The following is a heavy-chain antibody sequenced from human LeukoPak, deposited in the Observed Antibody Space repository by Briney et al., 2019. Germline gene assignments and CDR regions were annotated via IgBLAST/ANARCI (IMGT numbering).Heavy chain of an antibody. D-gene: IGHD1-26*01. CDR3: ARDRTVGATPIFDY. CDR2: ISNSDNSI. V-gene: IGHV3-11*01. Sequence: GGSLRLSCAASGFIFSDYYMSWIRQAPGKGLEWVSYISNSDNSIYYADSVKGRFTISRDNAKNSLYLQMNTLRAEDTAVYYCARDRTVGATPIFDYWGQGTLVTVSS. J-gene: IGHJ4*02. CDR1: GFIFSDYY.